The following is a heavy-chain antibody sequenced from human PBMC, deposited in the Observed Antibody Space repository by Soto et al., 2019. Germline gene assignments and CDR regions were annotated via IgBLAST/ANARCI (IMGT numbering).Heavy chain of an antibody. D-gene: IGHD3-22*01. J-gene: IGHJ5*02. V-gene: IGHV1-3*01. CDR3: AREPGDYYDSSGYYYA. CDR2: INAGNGNT. Sequence: ASVKVSCKASGYTFTSYAMHWLRQAPGQRLEWMGWINAGNGNTKYSQKFQGRVTITRDTSASTAYMELSSLRSEDTAVYYCAREPGDYYDSSGYYYAWGQGTLVTVS. CDR1: GYTFTSYA.